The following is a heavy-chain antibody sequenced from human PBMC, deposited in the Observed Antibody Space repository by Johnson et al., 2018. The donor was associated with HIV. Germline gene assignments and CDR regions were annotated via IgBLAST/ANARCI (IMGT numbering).Heavy chain of an antibody. J-gene: IGHJ3*01. D-gene: IGHD6-19*01. Sequence: VQLVESGGGLIQPGGSLRLSCAASGFAFSSYAMTWVRQAPGKGLEWVSAISGSGGSTYYADSVKGQFTISRDNSKNTLYLQINSLRAEDTAGYYCARVGAGHISGPDMVFDVWGQGTMVTVSS. CDR2: ISGSGGST. CDR3: ARVGAGHISGPDMVFDV. V-gene: IGHV3-23*04. CDR1: GFAFSSYA.